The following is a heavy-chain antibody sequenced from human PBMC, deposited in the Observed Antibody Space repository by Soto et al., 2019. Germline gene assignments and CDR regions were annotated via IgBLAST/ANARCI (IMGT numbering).Heavy chain of an antibody. J-gene: IGHJ6*02. CDR2: IYYSGST. CDR1: GGSIISYY. D-gene: IGHD3-9*01. CDR3: ARNVLRYFDWSHPLDYYYGMDV. V-gene: IGHV4-59*08. Sequence: SETLSLTCTVSGGSIISYYWSWIRQPTGKGLEWIGYIYYSGSTNYNPSLKSRVTISVDTSKNQFSLKLSSVTAADTAVYYCARNVLRYFDWSHPLDYYYGMDVRGQGTTVTVSS.